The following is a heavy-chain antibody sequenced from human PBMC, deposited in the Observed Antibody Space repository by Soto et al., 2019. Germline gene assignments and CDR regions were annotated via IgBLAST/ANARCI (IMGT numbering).Heavy chain of an antibody. V-gene: IGHV3-33*01. CDR1: GFIFSRYG. CDR2: LWYDGSNT. CDR3: ARGGRVGARCHYYYYMDV. Sequence: QVHLAESGGGVVQAGGSLRLSCAASGFIFSRYGMHWVRQAPGKGLEWVAVLWYDGSNTYYSDSVKGRFNISRDNSKSTLYLQMNSLRDEDTAVYYCARGGRVGARCHYYYYMDVWGKGTTVTVSS. D-gene: IGHD2-21*01. J-gene: IGHJ6*03.